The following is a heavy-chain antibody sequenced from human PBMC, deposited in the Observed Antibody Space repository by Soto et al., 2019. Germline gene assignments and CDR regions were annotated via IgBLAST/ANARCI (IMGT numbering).Heavy chain of an antibody. Sequence: PSETLSLTCAVSGGSISSGGYSWSWIRQPPGKGLEWIGYIYHSGSTYYNPSLKSRVTISVDRSKNQFSLKLSSVTAADTAVYYCARDRGAMVFDYWGQGTLVTAPQ. CDR2: IYHSGST. V-gene: IGHV4-30-2*01. D-gene: IGHD5-18*01. CDR3: ARDRGAMVFDY. CDR1: GGSISSGGYS. J-gene: IGHJ4*02.